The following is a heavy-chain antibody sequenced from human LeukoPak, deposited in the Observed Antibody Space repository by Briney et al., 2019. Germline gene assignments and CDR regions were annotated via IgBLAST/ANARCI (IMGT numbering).Heavy chain of an antibody. J-gene: IGHJ4*02. CDR2: IYSGGST. CDR1: GFDFSTYA. V-gene: IGHV3-53*01. CDR3: AKDREGDYYGSGTLGY. Sequence: GGSLRLSCAASGFDFSTYAINWVRQAPGKGLEWVSVIYSGGSTYYADSVKGRFTISRDNSKNTLYLQMNSLRPVDTAVYYCAKDREGDYYGSGTLGYWGQGTLVTVSS. D-gene: IGHD3-10*01.